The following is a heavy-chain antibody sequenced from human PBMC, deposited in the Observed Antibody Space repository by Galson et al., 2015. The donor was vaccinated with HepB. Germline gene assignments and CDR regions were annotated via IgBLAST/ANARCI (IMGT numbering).Heavy chain of an antibody. J-gene: IGHJ4*02. CDR2: INSDGSST. Sequence: SLRLSCAASGFTFSSYWMHWVRQAPGKGLVWVSRINSDGSSTSYADSVKGRFTISRDNAKNTLYLQMNSLRAEDTAVYYCAMPSDTAMAPADYWGQGTLVTVSS. D-gene: IGHD5-18*01. CDR1: GFTFSSYW. CDR3: AMPSDTAMAPADY. V-gene: IGHV3-74*01.